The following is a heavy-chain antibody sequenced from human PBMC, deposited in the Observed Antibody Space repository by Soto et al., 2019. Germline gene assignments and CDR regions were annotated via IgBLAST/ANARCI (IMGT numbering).Heavy chain of an antibody. CDR3: ARVAPYSVGTDYFDY. CDR2: ISAYNGNT. V-gene: IGHV1-18*04. D-gene: IGHD1-26*01. J-gene: IGHJ4*02. CDR1: GYTFTSYG. Sequence: GXSVKNSCKASGYTFTSYGISWVRQAPGQGLEWMGWISAYNGNTNYAQKLQGRVTMTTDTSTSTAYMELRSLRSDDTAVYYCARVAPYSVGTDYFDYWGQGTLVTVSS.